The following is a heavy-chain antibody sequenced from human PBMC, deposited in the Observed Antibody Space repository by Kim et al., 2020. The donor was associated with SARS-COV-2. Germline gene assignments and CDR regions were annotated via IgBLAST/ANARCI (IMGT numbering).Heavy chain of an antibody. CDR3: ARDTVRVSDYYYMDV. Sequence: GGSLRLSCAASGFTFSSYGMHWVRQAPGKGLEWVAVIWYDGSNKYYADSVKGRFTISRDNSKNTLYLQMNSLRAEDTAVYYCARDTVRVSDYYYMDVWGKGTTVTVSS. CDR1: GFTFSSYG. D-gene: IGHD3-10*01. V-gene: IGHV3-33*01. CDR2: IWYDGSNK. J-gene: IGHJ6*03.